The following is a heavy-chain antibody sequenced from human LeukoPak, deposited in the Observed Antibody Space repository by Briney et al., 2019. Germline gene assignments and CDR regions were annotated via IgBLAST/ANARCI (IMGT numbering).Heavy chain of an antibody. D-gene: IGHD3-10*01. V-gene: IGHV1-2*06. J-gene: IGHJ6*03. Sequence: ASVKVSCKPSGFTFTDHYMHWVRQAPGQGLEWMGRINPNTGGTYYAQNFQGRVTMTRDTSISTAYMELSSLRSDDTAVYYCARDQYTYGYYGYYYSYKDVWGKGTTVTVSS. CDR1: GFTFTDHY. CDR2: INPNTGGT. CDR3: ARDQYTYGYYGYYYSYKDV.